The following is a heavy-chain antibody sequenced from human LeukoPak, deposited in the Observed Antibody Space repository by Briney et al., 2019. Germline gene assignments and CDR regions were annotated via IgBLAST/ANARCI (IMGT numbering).Heavy chain of an antibody. D-gene: IGHD3-10*01. CDR1: GFTFSRYA. Sequence: PGGSLRLSCSASGFTFSRYAMHWFRHAPGKGLEYVSAISSNGGSTYYADSVKGRFTISRDNSRNTLHLQMSSLRVEDTAVYYCVKDSSSGSYFDYWGQGTLVTVSS. CDR2: ISSNGGST. CDR3: VKDSSSGSYFDY. J-gene: IGHJ4*02. V-gene: IGHV3-64D*06.